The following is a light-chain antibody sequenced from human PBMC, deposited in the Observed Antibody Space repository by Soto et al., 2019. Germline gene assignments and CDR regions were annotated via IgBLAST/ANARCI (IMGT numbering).Light chain of an antibody. Sequence: DIQITQSPSSLCASVGDRVTITCRASQSISNYLNWYQQNPGKAHKLLIYAASSLQSGVPLRFSGSGSGTDFTLTSSSLQPEDSATYYWQQSYNARTFGQGTKVQIK. CDR2: AAS. CDR1: QSISNY. V-gene: IGKV1-39*01. CDR3: QQSYNART. J-gene: IGKJ1*01.